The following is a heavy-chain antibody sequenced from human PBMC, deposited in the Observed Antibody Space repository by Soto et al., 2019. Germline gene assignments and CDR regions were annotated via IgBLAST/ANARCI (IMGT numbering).Heavy chain of an antibody. J-gene: IGHJ4*02. Sequence: SGGSLRLSCAASGFTFTTYAMHWSRQAPGKGLGWVAVISYDGSNKYYADSVKGRFTLSRDNSKNTVSLQMNSLRAEDAAVYYCARDRLGYCSSTTCYALYFDYWGQGTPVTVSS. CDR1: GFTFTTYA. D-gene: IGHD2-2*01. CDR3: ARDRLGYCSSTTCYALYFDY. V-gene: IGHV3-30-3*01. CDR2: ISYDGSNK.